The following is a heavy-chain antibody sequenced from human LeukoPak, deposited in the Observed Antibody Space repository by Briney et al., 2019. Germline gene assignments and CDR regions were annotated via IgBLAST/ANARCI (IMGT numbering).Heavy chain of an antibody. CDR2: IYSGGST. V-gene: IGHV3-53*01. CDR1: GFTVSSNY. Sequence: TGGSLRLSCAASGFTVSSNYMSWVRQAPGKGLEWVSVIYSGGSTYYADSVKGRFTISRDNSKNTLYLQMNSLRAEDTAVYYCASPGRVQQQLWGYYYGMDVWGKGTTVTVSS. CDR3: ASPGRVQQQLWGYYYGMDV. J-gene: IGHJ6*04. D-gene: IGHD6-13*01.